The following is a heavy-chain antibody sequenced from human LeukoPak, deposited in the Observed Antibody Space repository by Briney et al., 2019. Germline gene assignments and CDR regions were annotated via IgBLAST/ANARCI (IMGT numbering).Heavy chain of an antibody. V-gene: IGHV4-30-4*01. CDR3: ARVEECSSTSCYALDY. Sequence: SQTLSLTCTVSGGSISSGDYYWSWIRQPPGKGLEWNGYIYYSGSTYYNPSLKSRVTISVDTSKNQFSLKLSSVTAADTAVYYCARVEECSSTSCYALDYWGQGTLVTVSS. CDR1: GGSISSGDYY. J-gene: IGHJ4*02. CDR2: IYYSGST. D-gene: IGHD2-2*01.